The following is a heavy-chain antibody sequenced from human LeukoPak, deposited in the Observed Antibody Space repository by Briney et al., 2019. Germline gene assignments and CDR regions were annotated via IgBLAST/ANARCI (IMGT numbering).Heavy chain of an antibody. J-gene: IGHJ3*02. CDR3: ARDLSVIRDLSSSWHNDAFDI. D-gene: IGHD6-13*01. V-gene: IGHV3-7*01. CDR1: GFTFSSYW. CDR2: IKQDGSEK. Sequence: GGSLRLSCAASGFTFSSYWMSWVRQAPGKGLEWVANIKQDGSEKYYVDSVKGRFTISRDNAKNPLYLQMNSLRAEDTAVYYCARDLSVIRDLSSSWHNDAFDIWGQGTMVTVSS.